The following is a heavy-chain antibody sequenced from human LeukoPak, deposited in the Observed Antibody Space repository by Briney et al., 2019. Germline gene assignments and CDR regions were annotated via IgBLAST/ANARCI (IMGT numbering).Heavy chain of an antibody. CDR3: SRVYYYGWGRYFDY. Sequence: RGCLRLSRAASGFTACSNYMSCVRQGPGKGRWWGSVIYSGGSTYYADSVTGRVTISRENSKTALYVQMNGLRAENTVVYYWSRVYYYGWGRYFDYWGQGTLVTVSS. J-gene: IGHJ4*02. CDR2: IYSGGST. CDR1: GFTACSNY. V-gene: IGHV3-53*01. D-gene: IGHD3-10*01.